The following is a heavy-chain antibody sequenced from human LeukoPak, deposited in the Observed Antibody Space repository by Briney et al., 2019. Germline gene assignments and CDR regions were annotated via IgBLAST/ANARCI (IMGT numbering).Heavy chain of an antibody. CDR2: ISSGSSTI. D-gene: IGHD3-10*01. V-gene: IGHV3-11*04. CDR1: GFTFSDYS. Sequence: GGSLRLSCAASGFTFSDYSMSWIHQAPGKGLEWVSYISSGSSTIYYADSVKGRFTISRDNAKNSLYLQMNSLRAEDTAVYYCARGGYYGSGARYDYWGQGTLVTVSS. CDR3: ARGGYYGSGARYDY. J-gene: IGHJ4*02.